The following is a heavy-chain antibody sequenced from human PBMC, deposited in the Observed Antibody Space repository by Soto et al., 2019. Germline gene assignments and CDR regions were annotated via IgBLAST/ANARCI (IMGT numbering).Heavy chain of an antibody. D-gene: IGHD2-15*01. Sequence: QITLKESGPTLVNPTQTLTLTCTFSGFSLSTSGVGVGWIRQPPGKALEWLALIYWDDDKRYSPSLKSRLTITKDTSKNQVVLTMTNMDPVDTATYYCAHRGTGYCSGGSCYSDWFDPWGQGTLVTVSS. CDR3: AHRGTGYCSGGSCYSDWFDP. J-gene: IGHJ5*02. CDR2: IYWDDDK. CDR1: GFSLSTSGVG. V-gene: IGHV2-5*02.